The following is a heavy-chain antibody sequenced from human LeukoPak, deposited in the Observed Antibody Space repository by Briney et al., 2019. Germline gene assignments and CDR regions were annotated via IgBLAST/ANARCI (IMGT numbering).Heavy chain of an antibody. D-gene: IGHD4-17*01. CDR1: GYTFTSYG. V-gene: IGHV1-18*01. CDR3: ARAQQEYGDYYYYMDV. J-gene: IGHJ6*03. CDR2: ISAYNGNT. Sequence: GASVKVSCKASGYTFTSYGISWVRQAPGQGLEWMGWISAYNGNTNYAQKLQGRVTMTTDTSTSTAYMELRSLRSDDTAVYYCARAQQEYGDYYYYMDVWGKGTTVTVSS.